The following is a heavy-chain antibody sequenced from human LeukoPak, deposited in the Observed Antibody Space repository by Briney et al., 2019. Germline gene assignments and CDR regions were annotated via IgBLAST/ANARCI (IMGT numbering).Heavy chain of an antibody. D-gene: IGHD5-18*01. V-gene: IGHV4-39*01. Sequence: SEPLSLTCTVSGVSISSSSYHWDWIRQPPGKGLEWIGSIYDNGSTYYSPSLKSRVTISVDTSKNQFSLRLSSVTAADTAVYYCARQVLHTAMDYWGQGTLVSVSS. CDR3: ARQVLHTAMDY. J-gene: IGHJ4*02. CDR2: IYDNGST. CDR1: GVSISSSSYH.